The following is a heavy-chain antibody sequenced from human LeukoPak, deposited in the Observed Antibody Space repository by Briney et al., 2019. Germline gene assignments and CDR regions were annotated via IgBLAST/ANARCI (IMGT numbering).Heavy chain of an antibody. CDR2: IYWNDDN. J-gene: IGHJ4*02. D-gene: IGHD4-17*01. V-gene: IGHV2-5*01. Sequence: SGPTLVKPTQTLTLTCTFSGLSLSTGGVGVGWVRQPPGKALEWLALIYWNDDNRYSPSLRARLTITKDTSKNQVVLTMTKMDPVDTATYYCAHYGDYRFLYYFDFWGQGTLVTVSS. CDR1: GLSLSTGGVG. CDR3: AHYGDYRFLYYFDF.